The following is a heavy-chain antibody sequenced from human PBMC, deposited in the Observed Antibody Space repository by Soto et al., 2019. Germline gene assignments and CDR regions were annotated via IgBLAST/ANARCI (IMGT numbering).Heavy chain of an antibody. J-gene: IGHJ3*02. CDR1: GFTFSSYE. Sequence: GGSLRLSCAASGFTFSSYEMSWVRQAPGKGLEWVSYISSSGATIYYADSVKGRFTISRDNAKNSLYLQMNGLRAEDTAVYYCARDDDSSYRSRAFDNWGQGTMVTVS. CDR2: ISSSGATI. CDR3: ARDDDSSYRSRAFDN. V-gene: IGHV3-48*03. D-gene: IGHD3-22*01.